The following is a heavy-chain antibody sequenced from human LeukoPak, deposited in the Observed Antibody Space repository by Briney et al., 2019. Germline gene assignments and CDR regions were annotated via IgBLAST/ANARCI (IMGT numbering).Heavy chain of an antibody. Sequence: GGSLRLSCGACGFTFSSYWMHWVRQAPGEGLVWVSRINSDGSSTSYADSVKGRFTISRDNSKTTLYLQMNSLRAEDTAVYYCAGDEEWGQGTLVTVSS. CDR3: AGDEE. J-gene: IGHJ4*02. CDR2: INSDGSST. V-gene: IGHV3-74*01. CDR1: GFTFSSYW.